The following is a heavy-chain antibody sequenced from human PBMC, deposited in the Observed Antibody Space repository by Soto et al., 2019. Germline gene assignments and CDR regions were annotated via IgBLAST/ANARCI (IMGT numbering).Heavy chain of an antibody. CDR2: IWYDGSNK. V-gene: IGHV3-33*01. Sequence: ESGGGVVQPGRSLRLSCAASGFTFSSYGMHWVRQAPGKGLEWVAVIWYDGSNKYYADSVKGRFTISRDNSKNTLYLQMNSLRAEDTAVYYCARQNENSGYDFAFDIWGQGTMVTVSS. CDR3: ARQNENSGYDFAFDI. D-gene: IGHD5-12*01. CDR1: GFTFSSYG. J-gene: IGHJ3*02.